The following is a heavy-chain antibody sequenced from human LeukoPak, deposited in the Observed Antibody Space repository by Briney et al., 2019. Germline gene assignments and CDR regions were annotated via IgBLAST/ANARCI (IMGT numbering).Heavy chain of an antibody. V-gene: IGHV3-11*06. CDR1: GFTFSDYY. CDR2: ISSSSSYT. D-gene: IGHD4-17*01. CDR3: ARIGASVTTCDY. Sequence: GGSLRLSCAASGFTFSDYYMSWIHQAPGTGLEWVAYISSSSSYTNNAASVKGRFTISRDNAKNSLYLQMNSLRAEDTAVYYCARIGASVTTCDYWGQGTLVTVSS. J-gene: IGHJ4*02.